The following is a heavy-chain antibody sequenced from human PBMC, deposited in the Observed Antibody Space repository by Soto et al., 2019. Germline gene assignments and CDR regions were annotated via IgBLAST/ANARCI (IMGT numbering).Heavy chain of an antibody. Sequence: SETLSLTCAVSGGSISSTNWWTWVRRSPGRGLEWIGEIYHSGTTNYSPSLKSRVNIAVDMSTNHLSLTLISVTAADTAVYYCAFPATADFDYWGKGILVTVFS. CDR1: GGSISSTNW. CDR3: AFPATADFDY. CDR2: IYHSGTT. V-gene: IGHV4-4*02. J-gene: IGHJ4*02. D-gene: IGHD6-13*01.